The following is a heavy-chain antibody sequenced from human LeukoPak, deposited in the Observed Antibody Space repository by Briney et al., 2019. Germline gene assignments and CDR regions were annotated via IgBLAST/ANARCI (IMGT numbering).Heavy chain of an antibody. Sequence: QPGGSLRLSCAASGLTFSSYWMSWVRQAPGKGLEWVANIKQDGSEKYYVDSVKGRFTISRDNAKNSLYLQMNSLRAEDTAVYYCARVLGYCSGGSCYAFDYWGQGTLVTVSS. V-gene: IGHV3-7*01. CDR2: IKQDGSEK. J-gene: IGHJ4*02. CDR3: ARVLGYCSGGSCYAFDY. CDR1: GLTFSSYW. D-gene: IGHD2-15*01.